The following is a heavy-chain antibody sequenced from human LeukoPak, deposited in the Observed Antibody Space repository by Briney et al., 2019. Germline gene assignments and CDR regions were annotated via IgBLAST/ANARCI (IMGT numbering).Heavy chain of an antibody. J-gene: IGHJ4*02. V-gene: IGHV3-49*04. Sequence: GGSLRLSCAASGFTFGDYAMSWVRQAPGKGLEWVGFIRSKTYGETTDYAASVHGRFTIPRDDSKSFAYLQMNSLKSEDTGVYYCTRSVDGSDFWGQGTLVTVSS. CDR2: IRSKTYGETT. CDR1: GFTFGDYA. CDR3: TRSVDGSDF. D-gene: IGHD5/OR15-5a*01.